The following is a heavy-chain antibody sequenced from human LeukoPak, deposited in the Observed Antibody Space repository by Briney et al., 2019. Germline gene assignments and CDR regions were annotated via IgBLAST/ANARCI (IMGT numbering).Heavy chain of an antibody. V-gene: IGHV4-34*01. D-gene: IGHD5-12*01. J-gene: IGHJ4*02. CDR3: ARVAHPSRNGYYLGY. CDR1: GGSFSDYY. CDR2: INHSGRT. Sequence: SETLSLTCAVYGGSFSDYYWTWVRQSPGKGLEWIGEINHSGRTNYNPSLKSRVTISADTSKSQFSLKVTSVTAADTALYYCARVAHPSRNGYYLGYWGQGTLVTISS.